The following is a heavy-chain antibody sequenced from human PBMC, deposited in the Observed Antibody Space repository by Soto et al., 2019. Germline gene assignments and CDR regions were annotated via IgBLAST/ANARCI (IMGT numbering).Heavy chain of an antibody. CDR2: IIPMYDAK. CDR3: ARDIDPSRFLEWTSIDY. CDR1: GGDFRNSA. Sequence: GASVKVSCKASGGDFRNSAITWVRQAPGQGLEWMGRIIPMYDAKNYAQKFHGRVTITADEASNTAYMDLRSLRSDDTAVYYCARDIDPSRFLEWTSIDYWGQGTLVTVSS. J-gene: IGHJ4*02. V-gene: IGHV1-69*13. D-gene: IGHD3-3*01.